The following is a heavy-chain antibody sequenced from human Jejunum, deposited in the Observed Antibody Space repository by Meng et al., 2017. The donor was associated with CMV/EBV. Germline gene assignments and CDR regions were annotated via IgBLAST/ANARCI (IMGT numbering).Heavy chain of an antibody. CDR1: GGSLSSSSYS. J-gene: IGHJ4*02. CDR2: IYYSGNT. D-gene: IGHD4-17*01. CDR3: ARRPYGINYFDY. Sequence: SGGSLSSSSYSWGWGWVRQPPGKGVEWIGTIYYSGNTYYNPSLKSRVTISVDTPKNQFSLNLSSVTAADTAVYYCARRPYGINYFDYWGQGTLVTVSS. V-gene: IGHV4-39*01.